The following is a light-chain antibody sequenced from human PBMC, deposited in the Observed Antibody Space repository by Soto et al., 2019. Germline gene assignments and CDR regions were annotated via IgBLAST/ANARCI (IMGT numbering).Light chain of an antibody. Sequence: DIQMTLSPSTLSASVGDRVTISCRASQSITDWLAWYQQKPGKAPKLLIYRACTLGSGVPSRFSGSGSGTEFTLTISSLRPDDFSTYFCQQYVSVSLLAFGGGTKVDIK. CDR3: QQYVSVSLLA. CDR1: QSITDW. V-gene: IGKV1-5*03. J-gene: IGKJ4*01. CDR2: RAC.